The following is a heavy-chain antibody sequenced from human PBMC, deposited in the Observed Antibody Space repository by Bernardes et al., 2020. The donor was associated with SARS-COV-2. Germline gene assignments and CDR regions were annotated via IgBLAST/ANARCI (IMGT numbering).Heavy chain of an antibody. V-gene: IGHV3-23*01. CDR3: AKMTYYDFWSGYYFYAFDI. Sequence: GGSLRLSCAASGFTFSSYAMSWVRQAPGKGLEWVSAISCSGGSTYYADSVKGRFTISRDNSKNTLYLQMNSLRAEDTAVYYCAKMTYYDFWSGYYFYAFDIWGQGTMVTVSS. D-gene: IGHD3-3*01. CDR2: ISCSGGST. J-gene: IGHJ3*02. CDR1: GFTFSSYA.